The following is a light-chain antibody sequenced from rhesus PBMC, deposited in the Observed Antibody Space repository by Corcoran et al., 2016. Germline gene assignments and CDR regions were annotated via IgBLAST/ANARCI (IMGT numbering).Light chain of an antibody. J-gene: IGKJ3*01. CDR3: QQYDELPFT. CDR2: AAA. Sequence: DIQMTQSPSSLSASVGDKVTITCPARQGLSNWLAWYQQKPGKAPKPLIYAAASLQSGVPSRFSVSGSGTDYTLTISSLQPEDFATYYCQQYDELPFTFGPGTKLDIK. V-gene: IGKV1-19*01. CDR1: QGLSNW.